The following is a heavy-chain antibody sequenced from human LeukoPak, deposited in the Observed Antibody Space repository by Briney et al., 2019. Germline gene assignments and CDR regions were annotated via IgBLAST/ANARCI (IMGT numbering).Heavy chain of an antibody. V-gene: IGHV3-21*01. Sequence: GGSLRLSCAASGFTFSIYSMNWVRQAPGKGLEWVSSISSSSSYIYYADSVKGRFTISRDNAKNSLYLQMNSLRAEDTAVYYCARGALRYFDWSTDYWGQGTLVTVSS. J-gene: IGHJ4*02. CDR2: ISSSSSYI. CDR1: GFTFSIYS. CDR3: ARGALRYFDWSTDY. D-gene: IGHD3-9*01.